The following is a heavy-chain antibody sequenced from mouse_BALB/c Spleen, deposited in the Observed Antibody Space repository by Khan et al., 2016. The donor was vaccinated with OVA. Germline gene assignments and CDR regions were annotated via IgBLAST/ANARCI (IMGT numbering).Heavy chain of an antibody. Sequence: EVQLQESGPGLVKPSQSLSLTCTVTGYSITSDYAWNWIRQFPGNKLEWMGYISYSGNTKYNPSLKSLISITRDTSKNQFFLQLNFVTIEDTATYSCARIQGGDFDYWGQGTTLTVSS. V-gene: IGHV3-2*02. D-gene: IGHD3-2*02. CDR2: ISYSGNT. CDR1: GYSITSDYA. J-gene: IGHJ2*01. CDR3: ARIQGGDFDY.